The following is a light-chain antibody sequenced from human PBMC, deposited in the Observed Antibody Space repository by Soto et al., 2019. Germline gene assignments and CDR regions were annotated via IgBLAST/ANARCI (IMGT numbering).Light chain of an antibody. CDR3: QQPGTSPI. V-gene: IGKV3-20*01. J-gene: IGKJ4*01. Sequence: VFTHSPVTLSLSPGERATLSCGASQAVSSILLAWYHQKPGQAPRLLIYGPSSRATGIPDRFSGSGSGTDFTLTVSRLEPEDFAVYYCQQPGTSPIFGGATKVDIK. CDR1: QAVSSIL. CDR2: GPS.